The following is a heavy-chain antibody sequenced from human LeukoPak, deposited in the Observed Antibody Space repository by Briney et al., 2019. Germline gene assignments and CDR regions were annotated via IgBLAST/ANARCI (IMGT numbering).Heavy chain of an antibody. CDR1: GGSISPYY. CDR3: AREYGDYGFSYLDY. V-gene: IGHV4-59*01. CDR2: IYYSGST. D-gene: IGHD4-17*01. Sequence: PSETLSLTCTVSGGSISPYYWSWIRQPPGKGLEWIGYIYYSGSTNYNPSLKSRVTISVDTSKNQFSPKLSSVTAADTALYYCAREYGDYGFSYLDYWGQGTLVTVSS. J-gene: IGHJ4*02.